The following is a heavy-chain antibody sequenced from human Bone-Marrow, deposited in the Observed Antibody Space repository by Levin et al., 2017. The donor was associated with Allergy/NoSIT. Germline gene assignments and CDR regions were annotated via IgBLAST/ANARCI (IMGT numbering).Heavy chain of an antibody. J-gene: IGHJ4*02. Sequence: GGSLRLSCAASGFTFSDFAMSWVRQAPGKGMEWVSGITGGGVIRTYYADSVKGRFTISRDNSQNTVYLQLNSLRAEDTAVYFCASPSTTYLNLCDYWGQGTLVSVSS. CDR2: ITGGGVIRT. CDR1: GFTFSDFA. D-gene: IGHD2-2*01. CDR3: ASPSTTYLNLCDY. V-gene: IGHV3-23*01.